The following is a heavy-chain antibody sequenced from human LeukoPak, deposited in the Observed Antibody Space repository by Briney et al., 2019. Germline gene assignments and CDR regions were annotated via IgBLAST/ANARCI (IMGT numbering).Heavy chain of an antibody. D-gene: IGHD3-22*01. CDR1: GYTFTSYY. CDR3: ARDRYYYDSSGYYEWGSPGFQH. CDR2: INPSGGST. Sequence: ASVKVSCKASGYTFTSYYMHWVRQAPGQGLEWMGIINPSGGSTSYAQKFQGRVTMTRDTSTSTVYMELSSLRSEDTAVYYCARDRYYYDSSGYYEWGSPGFQHWGQGTLVTVSS. J-gene: IGHJ1*01. V-gene: IGHV1-46*01.